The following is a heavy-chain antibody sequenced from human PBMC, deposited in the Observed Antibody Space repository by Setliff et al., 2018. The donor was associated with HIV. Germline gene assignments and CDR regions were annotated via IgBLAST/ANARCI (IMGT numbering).Heavy chain of an antibody. CDR1: GGSISSYY. Sequence: CTVSGGSISSYYWSWIRQPPGKGLEWMGYINAGDDNTRYSEKFQGRVTITRDTSANTAYMELSSLRSEDTAVYYCARGSCSGCYLSDYWGLGTLVTVSS. V-gene: IGHV1-3*01. CDR2: INAGDDNT. D-gene: IGHD6-19*01. CDR3: ARGSCSGCYLSDY. J-gene: IGHJ4*02.